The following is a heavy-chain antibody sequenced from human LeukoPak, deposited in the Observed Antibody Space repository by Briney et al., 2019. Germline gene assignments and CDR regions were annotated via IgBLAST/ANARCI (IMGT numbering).Heavy chain of an antibody. CDR3: AREDGSGSYYAVY. CDR1: GYTFTSYG. J-gene: IGHJ4*02. D-gene: IGHD3-10*01. Sequence: ASVKVSCKASGYTFTSYGISWVRQAPGQGLEWMGWISAYNGNTNYAQKLQGRVTMTTDTSTSTAHMELRSLRSDDTAVYYCAREDGSGSYYAVYWGQGTLVTVSS. V-gene: IGHV1-18*01. CDR2: ISAYNGNT.